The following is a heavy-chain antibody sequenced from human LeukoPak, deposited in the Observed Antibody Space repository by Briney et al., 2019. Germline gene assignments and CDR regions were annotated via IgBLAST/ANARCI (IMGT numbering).Heavy chain of an antibody. CDR3: VRGASDTSGYYYVLDY. CDR2: INPSGTST. V-gene: IGHV1-46*01. J-gene: IGHJ4*02. D-gene: IGHD3-22*01. CDR1: GYTFTIYY. Sequence: ASVKVSCKASGYTFTIYYTHWVRQAPGQGLEWMGIINPSGTSTSYPQNFQGRVTMTRDTSTSTVYMDLSSLTSDDTAVYYCVRGASDTSGYYYVLDYWGQGTLVTVSS.